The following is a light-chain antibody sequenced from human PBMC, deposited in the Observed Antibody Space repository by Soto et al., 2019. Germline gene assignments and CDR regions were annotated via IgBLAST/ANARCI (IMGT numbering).Light chain of an antibody. CDR3: HQRQSWTRT. J-gene: IGKJ1*01. CDR2: DAS. V-gene: IGKV3-11*01. CDR1: QSVSSY. Sequence: EVVMRQSPATLSVSPGEGATLSCRASQSVSSYLAWYQKKPGQDPRIIIYDASNRATGIPARFSGSGSGTDFNLTISRLETEDFAVYECHQRQSWTRTFGQGTKVDIK.